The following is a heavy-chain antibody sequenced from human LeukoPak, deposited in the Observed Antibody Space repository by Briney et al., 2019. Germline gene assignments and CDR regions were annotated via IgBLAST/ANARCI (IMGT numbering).Heavy chain of an antibody. J-gene: IGHJ5*01. D-gene: IGHD2-2*01. CDR1: GFTFSSYA. CDR3: AKDRHAPGRYCSSTSCFPFDS. V-gene: IGHV3-23*01. CDR2: ISGSGGST. Sequence: SGGSLRLSCAASGFTFSSYAMSWVCQAPGKGLEWVSAISGSGGSTYYADSVKGRFTISRDNSKNTLYLQMNSLRAEDTAVYYCAKDRHAPGRYCSSTSCFPFDSWGQGTLVTVSS.